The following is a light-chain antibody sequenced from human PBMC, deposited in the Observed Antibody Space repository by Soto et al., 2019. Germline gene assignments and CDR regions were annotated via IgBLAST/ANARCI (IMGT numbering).Light chain of an antibody. CDR2: DVS. V-gene: IGLV2-11*01. CDR3: TATAGNYTWD. CDR1: SSDVGGYNY. J-gene: IGLJ1*01. Sequence: QTALTQPRSGSGSHGRSGTISCTGTSSDVGGYNYVSWYQQHPGNATKLMIYDVSQRPSGDPDRFSGTQSGTSASLTIPALQAEEEADCYRTATAGNYTWDLGTGRKVTGL.